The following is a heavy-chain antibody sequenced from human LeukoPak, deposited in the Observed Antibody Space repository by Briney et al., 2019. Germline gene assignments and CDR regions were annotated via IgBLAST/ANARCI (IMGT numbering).Heavy chain of an antibody. CDR3: ARGQYSGYDRGGLDV. Sequence: SETLSLTCTVSGGSISTYYWSWIRQPPGKGLEWIGYIYYSGNTNYNPSLKSRVAMSVDTSKNQFSLHVSSVTAAGTAMYYCARGQYSGYDRGGLDVWGQGTTVTVSS. CDR2: IYYSGNT. V-gene: IGHV4-59*01. J-gene: IGHJ6*02. D-gene: IGHD5-12*01. CDR1: GGSISTYY.